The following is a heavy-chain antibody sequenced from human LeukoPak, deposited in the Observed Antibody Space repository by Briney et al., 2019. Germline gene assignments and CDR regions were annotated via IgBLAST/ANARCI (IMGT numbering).Heavy chain of an antibody. CDR3: ARVRIAAAGIGGWFDP. Sequence: SETLSLTCAVSGGSISSSNWWSWVRQPPGEGLEWIGEIYHSGSTNYNPSLKSRVTISVDKSKNQFSLKLSSVTAADTAVYYCARVRIAAAGIGGWFDPWGQGTLVTVSS. CDR1: GGSISSSNW. J-gene: IGHJ5*02. V-gene: IGHV4-4*02. D-gene: IGHD6-13*01. CDR2: IYHSGST.